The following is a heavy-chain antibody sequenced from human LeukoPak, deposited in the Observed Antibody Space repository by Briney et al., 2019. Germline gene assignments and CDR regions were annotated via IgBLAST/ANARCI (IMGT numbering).Heavy chain of an antibody. V-gene: IGHV3-30*02. CDR2: IRHDGSNK. Sequence: GGSLRLSCAASGFTFSSYGMHWVRQAPGKGLEWVAFIRHDGSNKYYADSVKGRFTISRDNSKNTLYLQMNSLRAEDTAVYYCAKGQDIGFDYWGQGTLVTVSS. CDR3: AKGQDIGFDY. CDR1: GFTFSSYG. J-gene: IGHJ4*02.